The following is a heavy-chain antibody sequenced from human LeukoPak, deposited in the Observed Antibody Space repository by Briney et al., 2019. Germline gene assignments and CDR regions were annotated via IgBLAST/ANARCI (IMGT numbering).Heavy chain of an antibody. CDR1: GFSLSTSGVG. J-gene: IGHJ3*02. Sequence: SGPTLVNPTQTLTLTCTFSGFSLSTSGVGVGWIRQPPGKALEWLALIYWDDDKRYSPSLKSRLTITKDTSKNQVVLTMTNMDPVDIATYYCAHSLYYDSSAYDAFDIWGQGTMVTVSS. CDR3: AHSLYYDSSAYDAFDI. V-gene: IGHV2-5*02. D-gene: IGHD3-22*01. CDR2: IYWDDDK.